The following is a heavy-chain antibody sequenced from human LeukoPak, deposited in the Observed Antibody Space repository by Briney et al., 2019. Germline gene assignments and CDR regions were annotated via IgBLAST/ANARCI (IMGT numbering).Heavy chain of an antibody. CDR1: GYTFTSYG. Sequence: ASVKVSCKASGYTFTSYGISWVRQAPGQGLEWMGRINPNSGGTNYAQKFQGRVTMTRDTSISTAYMELSRLRSDDTAVYYCARDPGYSSADDAFDIWGQGTMVTVSS. CDR2: INPNSGGT. CDR3: ARDPGYSSADDAFDI. V-gene: IGHV1-2*06. J-gene: IGHJ3*02. D-gene: IGHD6-19*01.